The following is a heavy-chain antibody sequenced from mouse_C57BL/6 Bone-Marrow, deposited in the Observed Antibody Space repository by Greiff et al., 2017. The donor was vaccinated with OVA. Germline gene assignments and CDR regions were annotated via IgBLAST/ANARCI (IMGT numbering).Heavy chain of an antibody. V-gene: IGHV1-22*01. CDR1: GYTFTDYN. CDR3: SFTTVVARDY. Sequence: DVQLQQSGPELVKPGASVKMSCKASGYTFTDYNMHWVKQSHGKSLEWIGYINPNNGGTSYNQKFKGKATLTVNKSSSTAYMELRSLTSEDSAVYYCSFTTVVARDYWGQGTTLTVSS. D-gene: IGHD1-1*01. J-gene: IGHJ2*01. CDR2: INPNNGGT.